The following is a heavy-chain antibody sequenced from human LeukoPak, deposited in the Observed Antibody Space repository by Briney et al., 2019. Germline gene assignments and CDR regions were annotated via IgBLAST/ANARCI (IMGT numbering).Heavy chain of an antibody. V-gene: IGHV1-2*02. J-gene: IGHJ6*03. CDR1: GYTFTGYY. CDR3: ARGVSGGVFYYYYYMDV. D-gene: IGHD2-15*01. CDR2: INPNSGGT. Sequence: ASVKVSCKASGYTFTGYYMHWVRQAPGQGLEWMGWINPNSGGTNYAQKFQGRVTMTRDTSIGTAYMELSRLRSDDTAVYYCARGVSGGVFYYYYYMDVWGKGTTVTVSS.